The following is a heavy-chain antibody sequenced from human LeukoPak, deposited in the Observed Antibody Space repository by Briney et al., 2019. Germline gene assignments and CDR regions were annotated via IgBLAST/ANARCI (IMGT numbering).Heavy chain of an antibody. CDR2: IRSKAYGGTT. CDR3: TRDFGYYYDSSGYCHDY. D-gene: IGHD3-22*01. V-gene: IGHV3-49*04. Sequence: GGSLRLSCTASGFTFGDYAMSWVRQAPGKGPEWVGFIRSKAYGGTTEYAASVKGRFTISRDDSKSIAYLQMNSLKTEDTAVYYCTRDFGYYYDSSGYCHDYWGRGTLVTVSS. J-gene: IGHJ4*02. CDR1: GFTFGDYA.